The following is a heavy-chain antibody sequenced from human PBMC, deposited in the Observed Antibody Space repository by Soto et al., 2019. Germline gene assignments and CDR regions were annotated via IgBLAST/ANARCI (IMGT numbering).Heavy chain of an antibody. J-gene: IGHJ5*02. CDR2: IYYSGST. Sequence: SETLTLTCTVSGGSISSGDYYWSWIRQPPGKGLEWIGYIYYSGSTYYNPSLKSRVTISVDTSKNQFSLKLSSVTAADTAVYYCARGYGYDSSGYYPAGTIPGWFDPWGQGTLVTVSS. CDR1: GGSISSGDYY. D-gene: IGHD3-22*01. CDR3: ARGYGYDSSGYYPAGTIPGWFDP. V-gene: IGHV4-30-4*01.